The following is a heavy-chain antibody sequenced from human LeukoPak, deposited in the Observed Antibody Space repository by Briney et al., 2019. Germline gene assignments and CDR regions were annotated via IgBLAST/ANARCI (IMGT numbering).Heavy chain of an antibody. D-gene: IGHD2-15*01. Sequence: SVKVSCKASGGTFSSYAISWVRQAPGQGLEWMGGIIPILGTANYAQKFQGRVTMTRDTSTSTVYMELSSLRSEDTAVYYCARRCSGGSCSHDYWGQGTLVTVSS. CDR2: IIPILGTA. J-gene: IGHJ4*02. V-gene: IGHV1-69*05. CDR3: ARRCSGGSCSHDY. CDR1: GGTFSSYA.